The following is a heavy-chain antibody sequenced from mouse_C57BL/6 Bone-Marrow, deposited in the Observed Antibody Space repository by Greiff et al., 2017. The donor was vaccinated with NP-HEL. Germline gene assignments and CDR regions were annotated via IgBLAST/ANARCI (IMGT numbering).Heavy chain of an antibody. CDR3: ARKITTVVATGYFDY. J-gene: IGHJ2*01. V-gene: IGHV1-64*01. D-gene: IGHD1-1*01. CDR1: GYTFTSYW. CDR2: IHPNSGST. Sequence: QVQLKQPGAELVKPGASVKLSCKASGYTFTSYWMHWVKQRPGQGLEWIGMIHPNSGSTNYNEKFKSKATLTVDKSSSTAYMQLSSLTSEDSAVYYCARKITTVVATGYFDYWGQGTTLTVSS.